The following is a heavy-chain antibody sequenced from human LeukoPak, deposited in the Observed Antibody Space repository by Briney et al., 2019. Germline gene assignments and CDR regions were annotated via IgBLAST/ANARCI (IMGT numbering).Heavy chain of an antibody. CDR2: ISYDGSNK. V-gene: IGHV3-30*03. CDR3: ASPKYTSGPFNY. D-gene: IGHD6-19*01. J-gene: IGHJ4*02. Sequence: QSGGSLRLFCAASGFTFSSYGMHWVRQAPGKGLEWVAVISYDGSNKYYADSVKRRFTISRDNSKHPLYLQMNSLRAEDTAVYYCASPKYTSGPFNYWGQGALVSVSS. CDR1: GFTFSSYG.